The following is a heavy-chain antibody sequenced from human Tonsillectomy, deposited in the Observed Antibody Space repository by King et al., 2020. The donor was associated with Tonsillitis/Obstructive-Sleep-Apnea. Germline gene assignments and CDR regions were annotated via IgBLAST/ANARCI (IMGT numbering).Heavy chain of an antibody. CDR1: GFSFDDYA. V-gene: IGHV3-9*01. D-gene: IGHD6-13*01. CDR2: ISWNSVTM. CDR3: AKGTPAEGEDWFDP. Sequence: VQLVESGGGLVQPGMSLRLSCAASGFSFDDYAMHWVRQAPGKGLEWVSGISWNSVTMDYADSVMGRFTISRDNAKNSLYLQMTSLRAEDTALYYCAKGTPAEGEDWFDPWGQGTLVTVSS. J-gene: IGHJ5*02.